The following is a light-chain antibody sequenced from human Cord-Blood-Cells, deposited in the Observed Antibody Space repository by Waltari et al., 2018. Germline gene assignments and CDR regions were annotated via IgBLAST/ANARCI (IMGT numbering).Light chain of an antibody. Sequence: DIQMTQSPSTLSASVGDRVTITCRASQSISSWLAWYQQQPGKAPKLLIYDASSLESGGPSRFSGSGSGTEFTLTISSLQPDDFATYYCQQYNSYSYTFGQGTKLEIK. CDR3: QQYNSYSYT. CDR2: DAS. J-gene: IGKJ2*01. V-gene: IGKV1-5*01. CDR1: QSISSW.